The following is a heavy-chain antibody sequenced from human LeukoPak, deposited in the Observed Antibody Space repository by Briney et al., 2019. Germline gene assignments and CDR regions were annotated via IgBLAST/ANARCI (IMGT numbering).Heavy chain of an antibody. CDR1: GFTFSDHY. CDR2: SRDRAHSYTT. J-gene: IGHJ4*02. V-gene: IGHV3-72*01. Sequence: PGGSLRLSCVVSGFTFSDHYMDWVRQAPGKGLEWVGRSRDRAHSYTTEYAPSVKGRFTISRDDTKNSLYLQMKSLKTEDTAVYYCARAPPMGVTYSFDFWGQGTLVTVSS. CDR3: ARAPPMGVTYSFDF. D-gene: IGHD2-21*02.